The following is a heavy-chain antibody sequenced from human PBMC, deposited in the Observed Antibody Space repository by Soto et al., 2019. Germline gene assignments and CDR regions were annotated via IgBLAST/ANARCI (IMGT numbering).Heavy chain of an antibody. CDR1: GGSFSGYY. Sequence: SETLSLTCAVYGGSFSGYYWSWIRQPPGKGLEWIGEINHSGSTNYNPSLKSRVTISVDTSKNQFSLKLSSVTAADTAVYYCARRIPLGYCSGGSCYGRAFDIWGQGTMVTVSS. D-gene: IGHD2-15*01. CDR2: INHSGST. CDR3: ARRIPLGYCSGGSCYGRAFDI. J-gene: IGHJ3*02. V-gene: IGHV4-34*01.